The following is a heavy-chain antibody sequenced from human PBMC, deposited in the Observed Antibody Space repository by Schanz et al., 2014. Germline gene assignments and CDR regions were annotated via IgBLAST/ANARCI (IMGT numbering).Heavy chain of an antibody. CDR3: AGAAYCGGAGCALYYAMDV. Sequence: VQLVESGGGLVQPGRSLSLSCAASGFTFSNFAIHWVRQAPGKGLEWVAVISYDGSHKDYADSVKGRFTISRDNSKNTLYLQMNSLRAEDTGVYDCAGAAYCGGAGCALYYAMDVWGQGTTVTVSS. D-gene: IGHD2-21*01. CDR1: GFTFSNFA. V-gene: IGHV3-30*04. J-gene: IGHJ6*02. CDR2: ISYDGSHK.